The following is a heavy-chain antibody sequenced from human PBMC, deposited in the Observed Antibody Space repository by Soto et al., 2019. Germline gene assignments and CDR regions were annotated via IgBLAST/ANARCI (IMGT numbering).Heavy chain of an antibody. CDR3: ARTPIVVVVAATGSWFDP. CDR1: GGSFSGYY. Sequence: SETLSLTCAVYGGSFSGYYWSWIRQPPGKGLEWIGEINHSGSTNYNPSLKSRVTISVGTSKNQFSLKLSSVTAADTAVYYCARTPIVVVVAATGSWFDPWGQGTLVTVSS. CDR2: INHSGST. D-gene: IGHD2-15*01. J-gene: IGHJ5*02. V-gene: IGHV4-34*01.